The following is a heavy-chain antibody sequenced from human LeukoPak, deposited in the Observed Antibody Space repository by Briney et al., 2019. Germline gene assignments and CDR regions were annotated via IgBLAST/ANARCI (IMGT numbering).Heavy chain of an antibody. D-gene: IGHD6-19*01. CDR2: IRYDGSNK. V-gene: IGHV3-30*02. Sequence: GGSLRLSCAASGFTFSSYGIHWVRQAPGKGLEWVAFIRYDGSNKYYADSVKGRFTISRDNSKNTLFLQMNSLRVEDTAVYYCARGPLYGIAVADSYYFDYWGHGTLVTFSS. J-gene: IGHJ4*01. CDR1: GFTFSSYG. CDR3: ARGPLYGIAVADSYYFDY.